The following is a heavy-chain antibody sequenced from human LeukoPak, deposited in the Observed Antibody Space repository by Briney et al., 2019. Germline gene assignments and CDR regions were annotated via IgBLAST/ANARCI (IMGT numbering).Heavy chain of an antibody. D-gene: IGHD3-22*01. V-gene: IGHV4-4*02. Sequence: SGTLSLTCAVSGGSISSSNWWSWVRQPPGKGLEWIGEIYHSGSTNYNPSLKSRVTISVDKSKNQFSLELSSVTAADTAVYYCARRLGTYYYDSSGYWPFDYWGQGTLVTVSS. CDR3: ARRLGTYYYDSSGYWPFDY. J-gene: IGHJ4*02. CDR1: GGSISSSNW. CDR2: IYHSGST.